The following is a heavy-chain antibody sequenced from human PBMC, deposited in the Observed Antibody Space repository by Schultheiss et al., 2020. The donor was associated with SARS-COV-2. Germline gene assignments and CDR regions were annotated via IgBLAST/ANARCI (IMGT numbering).Heavy chain of an antibody. CDR3: ARDQWGYNWNYVLEPHPYGMDV. Sequence: GESLKISCAASGFTFDDYGMSWVRQAPGKGLEWVSGINWNGGSTGYADSVKGRFTISRDNAKNSLYLQMNSLRAEDTAVYYCARDQWGYNWNYVLEPHPYGMDVWGQGTTVTVSS. J-gene: IGHJ6*02. D-gene: IGHD1-7*01. V-gene: IGHV3-20*04. CDR1: GFTFDDYG. CDR2: INWNGGST.